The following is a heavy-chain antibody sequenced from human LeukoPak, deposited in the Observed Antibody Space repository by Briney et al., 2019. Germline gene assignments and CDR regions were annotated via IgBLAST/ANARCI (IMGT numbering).Heavy chain of an antibody. CDR1: GFTFSNAR. CDR3: TTDPNGYGFHRITL. Sequence: GGSLRLSCAASGFTFSNARMSWVRQAPGKGLEWVGRIKSKTDGGTTDYAAPVKGRFTISRDDSKNTLYLQMNSLKTEDTAMYYCTTDPNGYGFHRITLWGQGTLVTVSS. V-gene: IGHV3-15*01. D-gene: IGHD5-12*01. CDR2: IKSKTDGGTT. J-gene: IGHJ4*02.